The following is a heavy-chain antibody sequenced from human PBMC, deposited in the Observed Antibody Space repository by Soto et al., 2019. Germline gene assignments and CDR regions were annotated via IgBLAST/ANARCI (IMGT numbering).Heavy chain of an antibody. V-gene: IGHV4-59*08. Sequence: TVSGGSISTYYWTWIRQPPGKGLEWIGYINYRGNTNYNPSLKSRLTISIDTSKNQFSLKLNSVTSADTAVYYCARYYDDYGINYWGQGTLVTVSS. CDR3: ARYYDDYGINY. J-gene: IGHJ4*02. CDR1: GGSISTYY. CDR2: INYRGNT. D-gene: IGHD4-17*01.